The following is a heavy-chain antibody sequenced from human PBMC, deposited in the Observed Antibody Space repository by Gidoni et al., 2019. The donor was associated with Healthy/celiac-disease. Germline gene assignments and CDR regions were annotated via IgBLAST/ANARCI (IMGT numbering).Heavy chain of an antibody. D-gene: IGHD6-6*01. V-gene: IGHV3-11*06. CDR2: IRSSCRYT. CDR3: ARDFLFPFEYSSSMGEFDY. CDR1: GFTFRDYY. J-gene: IGHJ4*02. Sequence: QVQLVESGGGLVKPGGSLRLSCAASGFTFRDYYMSWHRQGSGKGLDGVLYIRSSCRYTNYGVSGKGRFNISREHAKNSLYFQKNSLGGGDTGFYYCARDFLFPFEYSSSMGEFDYWGQGTLVTVSS.